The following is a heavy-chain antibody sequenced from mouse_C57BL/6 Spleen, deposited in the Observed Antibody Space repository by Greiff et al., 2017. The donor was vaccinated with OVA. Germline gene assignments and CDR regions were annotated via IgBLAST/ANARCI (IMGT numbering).Heavy chain of an antibody. CDR1: GYTFTSYW. J-gene: IGHJ4*01. CDR2: IHPNSGST. V-gene: IGHV1-64*01. Sequence: VQLQQPGAELVKPGASVKLSCKASGYTFTSYWMHWVKQRPGQGLEWIGMIHPNSGSTKYNEKFKSKATLTVDKSSSTAYMQLSSLTSEDSAVYYCARRGMSYGNYGSAMDYWGQGTSVTVSS. CDR3: ARRGMSYGNYGSAMDY. D-gene: IGHD2-1*01.